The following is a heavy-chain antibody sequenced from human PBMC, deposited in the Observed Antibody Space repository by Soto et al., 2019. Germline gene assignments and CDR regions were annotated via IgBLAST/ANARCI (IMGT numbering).Heavy chain of an antibody. Sequence: GASVKVSCKASGYTFTSYGISWVRQAPGQGLEWMGWISAYNGNTNYAQKLQGRVTMTTDTSTSTAYMELRSLRSDDTAVYYCAGPFTVYCSSPSCYARHVFDIGGKGTMVPVSS. J-gene: IGHJ3*02. V-gene: IGHV1-18*01. D-gene: IGHD2-2*01. CDR3: AGPFTVYCSSPSCYARHVFDI. CDR1: GYTFTSYG. CDR2: ISAYNGNT.